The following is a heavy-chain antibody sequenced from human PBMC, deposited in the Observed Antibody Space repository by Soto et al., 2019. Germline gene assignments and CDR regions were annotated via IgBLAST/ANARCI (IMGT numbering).Heavy chain of an antibody. CDR2: INHSGST. V-gene: IGHV4-34*01. J-gene: IGHJ4*02. CDR1: GGSFTGYY. Sequence: QVQLQQWGAGLLKPSETLSLTCAVYGGSFTGYYWSWIRQPPGKGLEWIGEINHSGSTNYNPSLKSRVTISVDTSTNQFSLKLRSVTAADTAVYYCARGWGAVADYWGQGTLVTVSS. CDR3: ARGWGAVADY. D-gene: IGHD6-19*01.